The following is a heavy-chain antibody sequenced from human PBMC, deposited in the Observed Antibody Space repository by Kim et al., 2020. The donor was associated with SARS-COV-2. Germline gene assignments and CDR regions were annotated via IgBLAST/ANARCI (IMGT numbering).Heavy chain of an antibody. CDR2: ISYDGSNK. CDR3: ARDLPYYYDSSGYHDY. Sequence: GGSLRLSCAASGFTFSSYAMHWVRQAPGKGLEWVAVISYDGSNKYYADSVKGRFTISRDNSKNTLYLQMNSLRAEDTAVYYCARDLPYYYDSSGYHDYWGQGTLVTVSS. CDR1: GFTFSSYA. V-gene: IGHV3-30*04. J-gene: IGHJ4*02. D-gene: IGHD3-22*01.